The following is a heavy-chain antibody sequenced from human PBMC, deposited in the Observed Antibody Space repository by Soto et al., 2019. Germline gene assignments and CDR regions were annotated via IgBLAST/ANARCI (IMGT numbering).Heavy chain of an antibody. CDR3: AIGGGVWSGYYAAFDI. D-gene: IGHD3-3*01. V-gene: IGHV4-59*01. CDR2: IYYSGST. Sequence: SETLSLTCTVSGGSISSYYWSWIRQPPGKGLEWIGYIYYSGSTNYNPSLKSRVTISVDTSKNQFSLKLSSVTAADTAVYYCAIGGGVWSGYYAAFDIWGQGTMVTVSS. CDR1: GGSISSYY. J-gene: IGHJ3*02.